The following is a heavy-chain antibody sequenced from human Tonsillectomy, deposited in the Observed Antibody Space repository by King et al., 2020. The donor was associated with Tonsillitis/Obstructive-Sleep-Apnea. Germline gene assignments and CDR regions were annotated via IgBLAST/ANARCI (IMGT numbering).Heavy chain of an antibody. D-gene: IGHD6-13*01. CDR2: ISGSGGST. V-gene: IGHV3-23*04. J-gene: IGHJ6*03. Sequence: VQLVESGGGLVQPGGSLRLSCAASGFTFSSYAMSWVRQAPGKGLEWVSAISGSGGSTYHADSVKGRFTISRDNSKNTLYLQMNSLRAEDTAVYYCAKDWGAAAGTYYYYMDVWGKGTTVTVSS. CDR3: AKDWGAAAGTYYYYMDV. CDR1: GFTFSSYA.